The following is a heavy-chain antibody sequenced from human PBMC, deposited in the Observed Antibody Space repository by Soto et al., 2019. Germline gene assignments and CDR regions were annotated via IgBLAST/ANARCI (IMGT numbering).Heavy chain of an antibody. D-gene: IGHD3-16*01. CDR3: GGAGGGDY. CDR1: GFTFSSYS. V-gene: IGHV3-48*02. Sequence: EVQLLESGGGLVQPGGSLRLSCAASGFTFSSYSMNWVRQAPGKGLEWVSYISSSSGAIYYADSVKGRFTISRDNAKNSLYLKMNSLGDGDTAVYYWGGAGGGDYWGQGTLVTVSS. J-gene: IGHJ4*02. CDR2: ISSSSGAI.